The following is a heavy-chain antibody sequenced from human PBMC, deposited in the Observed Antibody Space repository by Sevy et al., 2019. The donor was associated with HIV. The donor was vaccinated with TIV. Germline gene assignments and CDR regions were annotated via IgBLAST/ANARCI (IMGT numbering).Heavy chain of an antibody. CDR1: GGSISSGAYS. V-gene: IGHV4-30-2*01. D-gene: IGHD4-17*01. CDR2: IYHSGNT. J-gene: IGHJ3*02. CDR3: ARDGGTLTTPGAFDI. Sequence: SETLSLTCAVSGGSISSGAYSWNWIRQPPGKGLEWIGYIYHSGNTYYNPSLKSRLTISVDRSKNLFSLNLSSMTAADTAVYYCARDGGTLTTPGAFDIWGQRTLVTDSS.